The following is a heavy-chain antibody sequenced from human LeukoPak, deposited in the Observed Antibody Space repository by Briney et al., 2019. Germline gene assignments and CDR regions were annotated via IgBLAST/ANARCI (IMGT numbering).Heavy chain of an antibody. CDR2: IYHSGTT. Sequence: SGTLSLTCAVSGGSIISSNWWSWVRQPPGKGLEWIGEIYHSGTTNYIPSLKSRVTISVDKSKNQFSLKLTSVTAADTAVYYCGGRIAATGTLFDYWGQGTVVTVSS. V-gene: IGHV4-4*02. CDR3: GGRIAATGTLFDY. D-gene: IGHD6-13*01. J-gene: IGHJ4*02. CDR1: GGSIISSNW.